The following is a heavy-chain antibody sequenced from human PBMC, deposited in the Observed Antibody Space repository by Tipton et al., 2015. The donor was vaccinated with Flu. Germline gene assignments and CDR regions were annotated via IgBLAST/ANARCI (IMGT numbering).Heavy chain of an antibody. CDR2: MYYSGYI. D-gene: IGHD6-13*01. CDR1: GGSISDYR. Sequence: LRLSCSVSGGSISDYRWSWLRQSPEKGLEWIGYMYYSGYINYNPSLKSRVTMSLDTSENQLSLKLSSLTAADTAVYYCARHPGLAAGFHYWGQGTLVTVSS. J-gene: IGHJ4*02. V-gene: IGHV4-59*01. CDR3: ARHPGLAAGFHY.